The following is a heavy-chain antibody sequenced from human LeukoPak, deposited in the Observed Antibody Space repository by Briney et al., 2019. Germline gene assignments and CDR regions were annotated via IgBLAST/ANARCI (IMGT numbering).Heavy chain of an antibody. V-gene: IGHV1-46*01. J-gene: IGHJ4*02. CDR2: INPSGGNT. CDR3: ARADRDFWSRFNDY. CDR1: GYTFTSYY. Sequence: GASVKVSCKASGYTFTSYYMHWVRQAPGQGLEWMGIINPSGGNTNYAQKLQGRVTMTTDTSTSTAYMELRSLRSDDTGVYYCARADRDFWSRFNDYWGQGTLVTVSS. D-gene: IGHD3-3*01.